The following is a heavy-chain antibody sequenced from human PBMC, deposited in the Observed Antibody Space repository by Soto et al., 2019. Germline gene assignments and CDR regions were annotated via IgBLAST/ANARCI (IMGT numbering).Heavy chain of an antibody. J-gene: IGHJ4*02. Sequence: PSETLSLTCTVSGGSISSGDYYWSWIRQPPGKGLEWIGYIYYSGSTYYNPSLKSRVTISVDTSKNQFSLKLSSVTAADTAVYYCARAEGYSGYDYVLGFDYWGQGTLVTVSS. D-gene: IGHD5-12*01. CDR1: GGSISSGDYY. V-gene: IGHV4-30-4*01. CDR2: IYYSGST. CDR3: ARAEGYSGYDYVLGFDY.